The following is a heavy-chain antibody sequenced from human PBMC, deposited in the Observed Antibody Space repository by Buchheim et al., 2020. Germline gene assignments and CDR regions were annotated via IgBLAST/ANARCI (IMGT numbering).Heavy chain of an antibody. CDR1: GYTFTSYY. CDR2: INPSGGST. CDR3: ARGAFLVVVGASDWYFDL. J-gene: IGHJ2*01. Sequence: QVQLVQSGAEVKKPGASVKVSCKASGYTFTSYYMHWVRQAPGQGLEWMGIINPSGGSTSYAQKVQGRVTMTRDTATSTVYMELSSLRSEDTAVYYCARGAFLVVVGASDWYFDLWGRGTL. V-gene: IGHV1-46*01. D-gene: IGHD2-21*01.